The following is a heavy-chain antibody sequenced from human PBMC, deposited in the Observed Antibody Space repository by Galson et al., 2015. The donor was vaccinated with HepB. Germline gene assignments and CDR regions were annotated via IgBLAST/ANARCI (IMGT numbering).Heavy chain of an antibody. CDR3: AREDGRSGSYYYYYYGMDV. CDR2: ISSSGSTI. D-gene: IGHD1-26*01. Sequence: SLRLSCAASGFTFSSYGMHWVRQAPGKGLEWVSYISSSGSTIYYADSVKGRFTISRDNAKNSLYLQMNSLRAEDTAVYYCAREDGRSGSYYYYYYGMDVWGQGTTVTVSS. CDR1: GFTFSSYG. V-gene: IGHV3-48*03. J-gene: IGHJ6*02.